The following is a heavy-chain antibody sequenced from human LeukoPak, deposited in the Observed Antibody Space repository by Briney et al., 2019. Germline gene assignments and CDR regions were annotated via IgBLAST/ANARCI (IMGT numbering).Heavy chain of an antibody. CDR3: ARGRSGVSGNDSPFDY. J-gene: IGHJ4*02. D-gene: IGHD5-12*01. Sequence: GSLRLSCAASGFTFSSYSMNWVRQAPGKGLEWVSFISTSSSYIYYADSLKGRFTISRDNAKKSQYLQMNSLRAEDTAVYYCARGRSGVSGNDSPFDYWGQGTLVTVSS. CDR2: ISTSSSYI. V-gene: IGHV3-21*01. CDR1: GFTFSSYS.